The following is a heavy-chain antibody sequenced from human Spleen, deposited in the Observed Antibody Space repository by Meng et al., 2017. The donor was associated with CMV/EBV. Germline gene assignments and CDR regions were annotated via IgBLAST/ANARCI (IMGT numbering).Heavy chain of an antibody. CDR3: ARDQTSGVAAAGFDS. V-gene: IGHV1-2*02. CDR1: GYTFTNYG. Sequence: ASVKVSCKASGYTFTNYGISWVRQAPGQGLEWMGWINPNGGGTGYAQTFQGRVTMTRDTSMNTVYMEVSRLRSDDTAMYYCARDQTSGVAAAGFDSWGQGTLVTVSS. CDR2: INPNGGGT. D-gene: IGHD6-19*01. J-gene: IGHJ4*02.